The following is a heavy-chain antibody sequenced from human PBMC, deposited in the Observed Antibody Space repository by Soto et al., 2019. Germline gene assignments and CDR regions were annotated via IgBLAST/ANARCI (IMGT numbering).Heavy chain of an antibody. CDR1: GYTFTSYA. Sequence: ASVKVSCKASGYTFTSYAMHWVRQAPGQRLEWMGWINAGNGNTKYSQKFQGRVTITRDTSASTAYMELSSLRSEDTAVYYCARFPLLRFSEWFFFDGMDVWGQGTTVTVSS. CDR2: INAGNGNT. J-gene: IGHJ6*02. D-gene: IGHD3-3*01. CDR3: ARFPLLRFSEWFFFDGMDV. V-gene: IGHV1-3*01.